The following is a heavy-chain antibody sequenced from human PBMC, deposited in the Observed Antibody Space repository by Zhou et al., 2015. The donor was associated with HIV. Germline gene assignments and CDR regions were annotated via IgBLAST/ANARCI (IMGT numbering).Heavy chain of an antibody. D-gene: IGHD2-2*02. V-gene: IGHV1-69*08. Sequence: QVQLVQSGAEVKKPGSSVKVSCKASGGTFSSYTISWVRQAPGQGLEWMGRIIPILGIANYAQKFQGRVTITADKSTSTAYMELSSLRSEDTAVYYCAREYVPAAIRFAYYYYGMDVWGQGTTVTVSS. CDR3: AREYVPAAIRFAYYYYGMDV. J-gene: IGHJ6*02. CDR1: GGTFSSYT. CDR2: IIPILGIA.